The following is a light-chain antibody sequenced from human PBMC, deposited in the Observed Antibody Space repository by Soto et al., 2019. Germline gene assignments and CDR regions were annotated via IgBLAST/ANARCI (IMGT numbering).Light chain of an antibody. CDR3: QQYDASPLT. J-gene: IGKJ3*01. CDR1: QTLSTNS. Sequence: EIVLTQSPGTLSLSPGERDTLSCRASQTLSTNSLAWYQQRLGQTPRLLIYAASTRDTDIPDRFNGSGSGTDFALTISRLEPEDFALYYCQQYDASPLTFGPGTKVDVK. V-gene: IGKV3-20*01. CDR2: AAS.